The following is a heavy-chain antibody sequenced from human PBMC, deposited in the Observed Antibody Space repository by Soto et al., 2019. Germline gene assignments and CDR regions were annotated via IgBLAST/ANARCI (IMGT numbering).Heavy chain of an antibody. CDR2: VSGNGGTT. CDR1: GFPFGSHA. Sequence: PGGSLRLSCAASGFPFGSHAMSWVRQAPGKGLEWVSLVSGNGGTTNYADSVKGRFTISRDNSKNTLYLQMNSLRAEDTAVYYCARALAYGDYAVGYWGQGTLVTVSS. J-gene: IGHJ4*02. D-gene: IGHD4-17*01. V-gene: IGHV3-23*01. CDR3: ARALAYGDYAVGY.